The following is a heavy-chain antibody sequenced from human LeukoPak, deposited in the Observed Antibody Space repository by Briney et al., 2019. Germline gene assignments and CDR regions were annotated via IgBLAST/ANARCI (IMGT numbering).Heavy chain of an antibody. CDR1: GFTFSSSW. CDR3: ARDGAGSCYDY. J-gene: IGHJ4*02. CDR2: IKHDGSEE. Sequence: GGSLRLSCAASGFTFSSSWMSWVRQAPGKGLEWVANIKHDGSEEFYVDSLRGRFTISRDNAKNTLYLQMNSLRAEDTAVYYCARDGAGSCYDYWGQGTLVTVSS. D-gene: IGHD6-13*01. V-gene: IGHV3-7*01.